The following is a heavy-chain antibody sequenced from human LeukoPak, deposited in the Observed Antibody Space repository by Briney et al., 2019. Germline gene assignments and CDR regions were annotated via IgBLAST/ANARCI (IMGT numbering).Heavy chain of an antibody. V-gene: IGHV1-2*02. CDR3: ASATLRCSGGSCYEMDV. J-gene: IGHJ6*04. D-gene: IGHD2-15*01. CDR2: INPNSGGT. Sequence: ASVKVSCKASGYVFTGYYMHWVRQAPGQGLEWMGWINPNSGGTKYAQKFHGRVTMTTDTSSSTAYMELSRLRSDDTAVYYCASATLRCSGGSCYEMDVWGKGTTVTVSS. CDR1: GYVFTGYY.